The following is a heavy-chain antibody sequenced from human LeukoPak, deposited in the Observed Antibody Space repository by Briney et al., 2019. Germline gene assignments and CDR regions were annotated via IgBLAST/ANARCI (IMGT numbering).Heavy chain of an antibody. Sequence: SETLSLTCTVSGGSINNYYWSWIRQPPGKGLEWIGYIHYSGSTNYNPSLKSRVTISVDTSKNQFSLKMSSLTAADTAVYYCARHRGSGYPYFDYWGQGTLVTVSS. V-gene: IGHV4-59*01. CDR1: GGSINNYY. D-gene: IGHD3-22*01. CDR3: ARHRGSGYPYFDY. CDR2: IHYSGST. J-gene: IGHJ4*02.